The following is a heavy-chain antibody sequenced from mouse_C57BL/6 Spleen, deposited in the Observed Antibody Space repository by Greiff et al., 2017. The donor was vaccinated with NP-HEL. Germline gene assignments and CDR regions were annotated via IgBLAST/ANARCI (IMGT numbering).Heavy chain of an antibody. D-gene: IGHD3-2*02. CDR1: GYSITSGYY. V-gene: IGHV3-6*01. CDR2: ISYDGSN. Sequence: EVKLMESGPGLVKPSQSLSLTCSVTGYSITSGYYWNWIRQFPGNKLEWMGYISYDGSNNYNPSLKNRISITRDTSKNQFFLKLNSVTTEDTATYYCARDSSGSWFAYWGQGTLVTVSA. CDR3: ARDSSGSWFAY. J-gene: IGHJ3*01.